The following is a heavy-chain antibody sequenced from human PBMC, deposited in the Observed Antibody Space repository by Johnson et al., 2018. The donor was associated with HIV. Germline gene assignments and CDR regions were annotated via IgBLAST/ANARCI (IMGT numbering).Heavy chain of an antibody. Sequence: VQLVESGGGLVQPGGSLILSCAASGFTFSSYAMRWVRQAPGKGLEWVSAITGSGGSTYYADSVKGRFTISRYNSKNTLYLQMNSLRAEDTAVYYCAKDKGYYDSSGPKGIWGQGTMVTVSS. V-gene: IGHV3-23*04. CDR1: GFTFSSYA. CDR3: AKDKGYYDSSGPKGI. D-gene: IGHD3-22*01. CDR2: ITGSGGST. J-gene: IGHJ3*02.